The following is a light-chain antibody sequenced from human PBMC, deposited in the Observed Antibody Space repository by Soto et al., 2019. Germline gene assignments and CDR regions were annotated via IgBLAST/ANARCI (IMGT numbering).Light chain of an antibody. V-gene: IGLV2-14*01. CDR3: TSYTSSSTWV. J-gene: IGLJ3*02. CDR2: EVS. Sequence: QSAVTQPASVSGSPGPSITISCTGTSSDVGGYNYVSWYQQHPGKAPKLLIYEVSNRPSGVSNRFSGSKSGNTASLTISGLQAEDEADYYCTSYTSSSTWVFGGGTKLTVL. CDR1: SSDVGGYNY.